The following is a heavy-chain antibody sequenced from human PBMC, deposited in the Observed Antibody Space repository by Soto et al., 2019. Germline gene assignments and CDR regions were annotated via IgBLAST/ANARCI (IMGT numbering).Heavy chain of an antibody. D-gene: IGHD1-26*01. CDR2: ISSVGSTV. CDR1: GFTFINYE. J-gene: IGHJ4*02. V-gene: IGHV3-48*03. CDR3: AKEATNINNFDY. Sequence: PGGSLRLSCAASGFTFINYEMNWVRQAPGKGLEWLSYISSVGSTVYYADSVKGRFTISRDSAKSSLYLQMNSLRAEDTALYYCAKEATNINNFDYWGKGTLVTVSS.